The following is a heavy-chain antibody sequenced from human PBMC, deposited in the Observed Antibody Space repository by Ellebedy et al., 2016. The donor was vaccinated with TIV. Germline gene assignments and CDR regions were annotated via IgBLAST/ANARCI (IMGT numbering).Heavy chain of an antibody. V-gene: IGHV1-69*06. CDR3: AAVVVVITSDNRFDP. CDR2: IIPIFGTA. Sequence: SVKVSXXASGGTFSSYAISWVRQAPGQGLEWMGGIIPIFGTANYAQKFQGRVTITADKSTSTAYMELSSLRSEDTAVYYCAAVVVVITSDNRFDPWGKGTLVT. CDR1: GGTFSSYA. D-gene: IGHD3-22*01. J-gene: IGHJ5*02.